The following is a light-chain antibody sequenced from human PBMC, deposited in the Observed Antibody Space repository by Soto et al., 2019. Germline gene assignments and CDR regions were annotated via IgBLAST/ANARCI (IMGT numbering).Light chain of an antibody. CDR3: TSYTPTGALV. J-gene: IGLJ6*01. CDR2: EVR. V-gene: IGLV2-14*01. CDR1: NRDVGAYKY. Sequence: QSALTQPPSASGSPGQSLTISCKGSNRDVGAYKYVSWYQHRPGKAPRLMIYEVRNRLSGVSNRFSGSKSGNTASLTISGLQSEDEADYYCTSYTPTGALVFGSGTKVTVL.